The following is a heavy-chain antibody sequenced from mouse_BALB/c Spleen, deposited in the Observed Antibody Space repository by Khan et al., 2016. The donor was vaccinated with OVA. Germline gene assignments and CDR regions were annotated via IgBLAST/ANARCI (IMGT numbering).Heavy chain of an antibody. CDR2: IWGDGST. J-gene: IGHJ4*01. V-gene: IGHV2-6-7*01. CDR3: ARELGHYAMDY. CDR1: GFSLTGYG. D-gene: IGHD4-1*01. Sequence: VQLKQSGPGLVAPSQSLSITCTVSGFSLTGYGVNWVRQPPGKGLEWLGMIWGDGSTDYNSALKSRLSISKDNSKSQVFLKMNSLQTDDTARYYCARELGHYAMDYWGQGTSVTVSS.